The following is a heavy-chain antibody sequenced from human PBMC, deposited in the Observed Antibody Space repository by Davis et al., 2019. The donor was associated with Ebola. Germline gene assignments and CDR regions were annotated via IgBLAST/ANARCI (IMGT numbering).Heavy chain of an antibody. Sequence: SVKVSCKASGGTFSSYAISWVRQAPGQGLEWMGRIIPILGIANYAQKFQGRVTITADKSTSTAYMELSSLRSEDTAVYYCARGFVEQWLDYCQHWGQGTLVTVSS. V-gene: IGHV1-69*04. D-gene: IGHD6-19*01. CDR2: IIPILGIA. CDR3: ARGFVEQWLDYCQH. J-gene: IGHJ1*01. CDR1: GGTFSSYA.